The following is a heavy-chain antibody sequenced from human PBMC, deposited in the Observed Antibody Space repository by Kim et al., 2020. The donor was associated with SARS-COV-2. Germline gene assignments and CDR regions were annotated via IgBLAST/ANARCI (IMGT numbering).Heavy chain of an antibody. CDR1: GFTFSTYG. D-gene: IGHD4-17*01. V-gene: IGHV3-23*01. CDR3: AKRLAYYGLDF. CDR2: IDTSGT. J-gene: IGHJ6*02. Sequence: GGSLRLSCAASGFTFSTYGMSWVRQAPGMGLEWISHIDTSGTHYADSVKGRFTISRDNSKNTLYLQMDSLRAEDTAVYHCAKRLAYYGLDFWGQGTPVTVS.